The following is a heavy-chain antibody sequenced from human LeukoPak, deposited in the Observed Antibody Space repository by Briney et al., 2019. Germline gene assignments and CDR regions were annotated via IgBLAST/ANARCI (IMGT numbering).Heavy chain of an antibody. CDR3: ANSKTYYDFWSGPTDYYYYGMDV. Sequence: SVKVSCKASGGTFSSYAISWVRQAPGQGLEWMGGIIPIFGTANYAQKFQGRVTITADESTSTAYMELSSLRSEDTAVYYCANSKTYYDFWSGPTDYYYYGMDVWGQGTTVTVSS. V-gene: IGHV1-69*13. CDR2: IIPIFGTA. CDR1: GGTFSSYA. D-gene: IGHD3-3*01. J-gene: IGHJ6*02.